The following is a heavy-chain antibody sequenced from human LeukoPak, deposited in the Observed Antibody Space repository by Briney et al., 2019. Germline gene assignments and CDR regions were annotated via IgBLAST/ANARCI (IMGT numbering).Heavy chain of an antibody. D-gene: IGHD3-22*01. CDR2: ISGSGGST. J-gene: IGHJ4*02. CDR1: GFTFSSYA. Sequence: PGGSLRLSCAASGFTFSSYAMSWVRQAPGKGPEWVSAISGSGGSTYYADSVKGRFTISRDNSKNTLYLQMNSLRAEDTAVYYCAKSSYYDSSGYYREYYFDYWGQGTLVTVSS. CDR3: AKSSYYDSSGYYREYYFDY. V-gene: IGHV3-23*01.